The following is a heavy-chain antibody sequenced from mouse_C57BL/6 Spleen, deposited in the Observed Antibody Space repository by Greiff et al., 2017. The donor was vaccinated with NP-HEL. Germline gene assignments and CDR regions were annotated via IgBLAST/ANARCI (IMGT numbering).Heavy chain of an antibody. D-gene: IGHD1-1*01. V-gene: IGHV5-9-1*02. Sequence: DVKLVESGEGLVKPGGSLKLSCAASGFTFSSYAMSWVRQTPEKRLEWVAYISSGGDYIYYADTVKGRFTISRDNARNTLYLQMSSLKSEDTAMYYCTRESAHYYASSGFAYWGQGTLVTVSA. CDR2: ISSGGDYI. J-gene: IGHJ3*01. CDR1: GFTFSSYA. CDR3: TRESAHYYASSGFAY.